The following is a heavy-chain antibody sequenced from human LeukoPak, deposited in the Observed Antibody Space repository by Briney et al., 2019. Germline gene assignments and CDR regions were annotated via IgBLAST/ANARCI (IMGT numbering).Heavy chain of an antibody. D-gene: IGHD3-22*01. V-gene: IGHV4-38-2*02. Sequence: SETLSLTCTVSGYSISSGYYWGWIRQPPGKGLEWIGSIYHSGSTYYNPSLKSRVTISVDTSKNQFSLKLSSVTAADTAVYYCARDPSVDYYDSSGHQTADYWGQGTLVTVSS. CDR2: IYHSGST. CDR3: ARDPSVDYYDSSGHQTADY. CDR1: GYSISSGYY. J-gene: IGHJ4*02.